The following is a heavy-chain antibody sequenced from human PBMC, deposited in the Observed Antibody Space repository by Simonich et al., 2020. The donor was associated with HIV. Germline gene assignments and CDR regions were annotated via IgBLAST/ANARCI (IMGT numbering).Heavy chain of an antibody. D-gene: IGHD4-4*01. CDR3: ATVPYSNSFNWFDP. J-gene: IGHJ5*02. CDR2: FDPEDGET. Sequence: QVQLVQSGAEVKKPGASVKVSCKVSGYTLTELSMHWGRQAPGKGLEWMGGFDPEDGETIYAQKFQGRGTMTEDTSTDTAYMELSSLRSEDTAVYYCATVPYSNSFNWFDPWGQGTLVTVSS. V-gene: IGHV1-24*01. CDR1: GYTLTELS.